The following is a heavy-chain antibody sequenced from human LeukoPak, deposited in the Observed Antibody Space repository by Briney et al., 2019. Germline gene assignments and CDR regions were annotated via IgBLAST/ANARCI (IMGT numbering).Heavy chain of an antibody. CDR2: IYYSGST. V-gene: IGHV4-59*11. D-gene: IGHD1-26*01. Sequence: SETLSLTCTVSGGSISSHYWSWVRQPPGKGLEWVGYIYYSGSTNYNASLKSRATISVDTSKHQFSLKLSSVTAADTAVYYCARDRDPLLDHYYMDVWGKGTTVTVSS. J-gene: IGHJ6*03. CDR1: GGSISSHY. CDR3: ARDRDPLLDHYYMDV.